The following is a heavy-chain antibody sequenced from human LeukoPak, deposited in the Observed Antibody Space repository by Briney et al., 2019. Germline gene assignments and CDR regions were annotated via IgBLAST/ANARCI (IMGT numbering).Heavy chain of an antibody. CDR2: INPNSGGT. V-gene: IGHV1-2*02. CDR1: GYTFTGYY. CDR3: ARDATRSSSWYSGLDY. Sequence: ASVKVSCKASGYTFTGYYMHWVRQAPGQGLEWMGWINPNSGGTNYAQKFQGRVTMTRDTSISTAYMELSRLRSDDTAVYYCARDATRSSSWYSGLDYWGQGTLVTVSS. J-gene: IGHJ4*02. D-gene: IGHD6-13*01.